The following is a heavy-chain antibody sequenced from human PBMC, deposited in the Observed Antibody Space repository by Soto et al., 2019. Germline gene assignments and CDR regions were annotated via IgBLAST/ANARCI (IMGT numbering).Heavy chain of an antibody. CDR1: GFTFSSYA. CDR3: AKITYYYDSSGYNYYYYGMDV. J-gene: IGHJ6*02. CDR2: ISGSGGST. Sequence: GGSLRLSCAASGFTFSSYAMSWVRQAPGKGLEWVSAISGSGGSTYYADSVKGRFTISRDNSKNTLYLQMNSLRAEDTAVYYCAKITYYYDSSGYNYYYYGMDVWGQGTTVTV. D-gene: IGHD3-22*01. V-gene: IGHV3-23*01.